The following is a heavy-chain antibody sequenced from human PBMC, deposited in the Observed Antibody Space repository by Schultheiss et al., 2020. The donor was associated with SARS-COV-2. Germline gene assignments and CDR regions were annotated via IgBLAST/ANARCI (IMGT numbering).Heavy chain of an antibody. CDR3: ARAGDGYNLFDY. CDR2: IYYSGST. J-gene: IGHJ4*02. V-gene: IGHV4-59*01. Sequence: SQTLSLTCTVSGGSISSYYWSWIRQPPGKGLEWIGNIYYSGSTYYNPSLKSRVTISVDTSKNQFSLKLSSVTAADTAVYYCARAGDGYNLFDYWGQGTLVTVSS. D-gene: IGHD5-24*01. CDR1: GGSISSYY.